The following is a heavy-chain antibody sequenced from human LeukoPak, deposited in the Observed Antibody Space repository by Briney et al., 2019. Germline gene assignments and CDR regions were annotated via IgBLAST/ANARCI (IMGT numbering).Heavy chain of an antibody. CDR2: ISSSSSSYI. D-gene: IGHD3-16*02. V-gene: IGHV3-21*01. CDR3: ARIPYYDYVWGSYRYGQVYG. Sequence: GGSLRLSCAASGFTFSSYSMNWVRQAPGKGLEWVSSISSSSSSYIYYADSVKGRFTISRDNAKNSLYLQMNSLRAEDTAVYYCARIPYYDYVWGSYRYGQVYGWGQGTLVTVSS. CDR1: GFTFSSYS. J-gene: IGHJ4*02.